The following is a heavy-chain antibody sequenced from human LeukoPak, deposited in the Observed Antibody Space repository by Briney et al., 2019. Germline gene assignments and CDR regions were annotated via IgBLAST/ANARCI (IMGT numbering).Heavy chain of an antibody. Sequence: SETLSLTCTVSGGSLTSGDYYWSRIRQLPGKGLEWLGYIYYSGSTYYNPSLKSRVTISVDTSKNQFSLKLSSVTAADTAVYYCAGSGYSYGSDAFDIWGQGTMVTVSS. CDR1: GGSLTSGDYY. J-gene: IGHJ3*02. CDR3: AGSGYSYGSDAFDI. D-gene: IGHD5-18*01. CDR2: IYYSGST. V-gene: IGHV4-30-4*08.